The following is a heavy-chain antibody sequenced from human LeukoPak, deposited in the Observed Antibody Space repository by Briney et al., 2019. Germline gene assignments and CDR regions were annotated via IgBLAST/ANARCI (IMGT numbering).Heavy chain of an antibody. J-gene: IGHJ5*02. D-gene: IGHD2/OR15-2a*01. CDR2: TFTGGST. Sequence: GGSLRLSCEVSGFSVGNNYMNWVRQAPGKGLEWVSATFTGGSTYYADSVKGRFTISRDTSKNTLHLQMNNLRPEDTAVYYCAREGYHNSRGSQSWYTAAWGQGTLVTVSS. V-gene: IGHV3-53*01. CDR3: AREGYHNSRGSQSWYTAA. CDR1: GFSVGNNY.